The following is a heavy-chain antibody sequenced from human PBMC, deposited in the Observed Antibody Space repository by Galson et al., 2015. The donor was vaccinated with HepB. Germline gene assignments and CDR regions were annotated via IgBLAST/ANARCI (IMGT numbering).Heavy chain of an antibody. V-gene: IGHV1-8*01. Sequence: SVKVSCKASGFTFTGYDINWVRQATGQGLEWMGWMSPKSGNTGYAQKFQGRVTMTRNTSINTAYMELSRLRSEDTAVYYCARGPAGYDKSGYFDYWGQGTLVTVSS. D-gene: IGHD3-22*01. CDR1: GFTFTGYD. CDR2: MSPKSGNT. J-gene: IGHJ4*02. CDR3: ARGPAGYDKSGYFDY.